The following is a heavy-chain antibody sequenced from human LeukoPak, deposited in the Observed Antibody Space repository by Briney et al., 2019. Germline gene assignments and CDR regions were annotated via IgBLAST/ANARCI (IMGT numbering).Heavy chain of an antibody. CDR2: IKQDGSEK. V-gene: IGHV3-7*01. D-gene: IGHD3-10*01. CDR1: GFTFSSYW. Sequence: PGGSLGLSCAAPGFTFSSYWMSWVRQAPGKGLEWVANIKQDGSEKYYVDSVKGRFTISRDNAKNSLYLQMNSLRAEDTALYYCARGSIGYNDYYYGLDVWGQGTTVTVSS. J-gene: IGHJ6*02. CDR3: ARGSIGYNDYYYGLDV.